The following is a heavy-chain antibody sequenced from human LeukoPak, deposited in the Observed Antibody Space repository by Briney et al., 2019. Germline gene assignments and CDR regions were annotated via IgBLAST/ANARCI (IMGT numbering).Heavy chain of an antibody. V-gene: IGHV3-74*03. CDR1: GITFGDYA. Sequence: GGSLRLSCAASGITFGDYAMHWVRQAPGKGLVWVSRISDDGSITTYADSVKGRFTISRDNPKNSVYLQMSSLRAEDTAVYYCLVTTRSRGFDYWGQGTLVTVSS. J-gene: IGHJ4*02. D-gene: IGHD1/OR15-1a*01. CDR3: LVTTRSRGFDY. CDR2: ISDDGSIT.